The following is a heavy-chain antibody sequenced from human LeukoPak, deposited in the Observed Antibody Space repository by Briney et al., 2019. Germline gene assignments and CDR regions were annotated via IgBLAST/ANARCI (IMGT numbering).Heavy chain of an antibody. V-gene: IGHV3-74*01. Sequence: GGSLRLSCAASGFTFSSYWMHWVRQAPGKGLVWVSRINSDGSFTNYADSVKGRFTISRDNAKNTLYLQMNSLRAEDTALYYCATRITMVRGDLYWGQGTLVTVSS. CDR3: ATRITMVRGDLY. D-gene: IGHD3-10*01. CDR2: INSDGSFT. J-gene: IGHJ4*02. CDR1: GFTFSSYW.